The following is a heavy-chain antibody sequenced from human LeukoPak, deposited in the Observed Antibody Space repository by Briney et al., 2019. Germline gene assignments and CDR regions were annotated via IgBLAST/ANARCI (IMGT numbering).Heavy chain of an antibody. Sequence: GASVKVSCKASGYTFTGYYMHWVRQAPGQGLEWMGRINPNSGGTNYAQKFQGRVTMTRDTSISTAYMELSRLRSDDTAVYYCARDPAVAGTNDAFDIWGQGTMVTVSS. D-gene: IGHD6-19*01. CDR2: INPNSGGT. J-gene: IGHJ3*02. CDR1: GYTFTGYY. CDR3: ARDPAVAGTNDAFDI. V-gene: IGHV1-2*06.